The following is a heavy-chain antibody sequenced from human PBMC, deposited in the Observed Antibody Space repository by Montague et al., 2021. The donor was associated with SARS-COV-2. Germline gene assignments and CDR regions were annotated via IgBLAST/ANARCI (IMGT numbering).Heavy chain of an antibody. CDR1: GGSLSGYY. CDR3: ARLRDGVVPSPILGLGPFHYYYYIDV. D-gene: IGHD2-21*01. V-gene: IGHV4-34*01. CDR2: VNNNGDT. Sequence: SETLSLTCAVHGGSLSGYYWTWVRQSPGRGLEWIGEVNNNGDTKYSTSLKSRVAISIDTSKNQFSLKLTSVTAPDTAVYYCARLRDGVVPSPILGLGPFHYYYYIDVWGKGAAVTVSS. J-gene: IGHJ6*03.